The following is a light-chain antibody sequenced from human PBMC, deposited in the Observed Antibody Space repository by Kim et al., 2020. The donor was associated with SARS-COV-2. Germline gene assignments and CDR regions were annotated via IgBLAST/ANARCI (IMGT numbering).Light chain of an antibody. CDR1: QTISTS. CDR2: GAS. J-gene: IGKJ1*01. V-gene: IGKV3-15*01. Sequence: VSPGESATLSGRASQTISTSLAWYQQKPGQAPRLLIYGASTRATGIPARFSGSGSGTEFTLTITSLQSEVFAVYYCQQYHDWPRTFGQGTKVDIK. CDR3: QQYHDWPRT.